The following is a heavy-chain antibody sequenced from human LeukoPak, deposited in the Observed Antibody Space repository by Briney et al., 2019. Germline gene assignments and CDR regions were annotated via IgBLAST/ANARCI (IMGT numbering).Heavy chain of an antibody. CDR3: VRGSSDWNGMDV. D-gene: IGHD6-19*01. V-gene: IGHV3-74*01. CDR2: IHIDENRK. CDR1: GFTFSNHW. J-gene: IGHJ6*02. Sequence: GGSLRLSCAASGFTFSNHWMHWVRQVPGKGLVSVSRIHIDENRKTYADSVKGRFTISRDNAKNTLYLQMNSLGVEDTAVHYCVRGSSDWNGMDVWGQGTTVTVSS.